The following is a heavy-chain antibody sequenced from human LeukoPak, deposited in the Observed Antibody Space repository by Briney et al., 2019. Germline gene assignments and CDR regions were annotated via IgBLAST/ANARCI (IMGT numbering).Heavy chain of an antibody. V-gene: IGHV4-39*07. D-gene: IGHD3-22*01. J-gene: IGHJ4*02. Sequence: SETLSLTCTVFGGSISSSSYYWGWIRQPPGKGLEWIGSIYYSGSTYYNPSLKSRVTIPVDTSKNQFSLKLSSVTAADTAVYYCARDYYYDSSGYNYWGQGTLVTVSS. CDR1: GGSISSSSYY. CDR2: IYYSGST. CDR3: ARDYYYDSSGYNY.